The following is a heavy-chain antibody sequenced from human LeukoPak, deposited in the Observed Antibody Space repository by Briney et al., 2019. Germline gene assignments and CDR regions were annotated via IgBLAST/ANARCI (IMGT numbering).Heavy chain of an antibody. CDR3: ARSALTMVRGVFQH. CDR1: GFTFSSYA. V-gene: IGHV3-30*04. D-gene: IGHD3-10*01. J-gene: IGHJ1*01. CDR2: ISYDGSNK. Sequence: EGSLRLSCAASGFTFSSYAMHWVRQAPGKGLEWVAVISYDGSNKYYADSVKGRFTISRDNSKNTLYLQMNSLRAEDTAVYYCARSALTMVRGVFQHWGQGTLVTVSS.